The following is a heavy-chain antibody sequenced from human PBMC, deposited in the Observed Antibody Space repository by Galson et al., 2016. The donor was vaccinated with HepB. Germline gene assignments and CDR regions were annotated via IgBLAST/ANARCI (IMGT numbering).Heavy chain of an antibody. Sequence: SVKVSCKANASDTPFATYVFTWIRQAPGQGLEWMGWISAYSGDRYHIQKFQGRVSMTTDPSTSTAYLEMRNLRPDDTAIYYCARSIGGTAGWLAPWGPGTLVTVSS. D-gene: IGHD3-16*01. J-gene: IGHJ5*02. V-gene: IGHV1-18*01. CDR1: DTPFATYV. CDR3: ARSIGGTAGWLAP. CDR2: ISAYSGDR.